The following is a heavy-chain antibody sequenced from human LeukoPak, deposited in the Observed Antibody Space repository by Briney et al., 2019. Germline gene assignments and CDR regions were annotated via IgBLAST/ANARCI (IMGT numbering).Heavy chain of an antibody. J-gene: IGHJ3*02. CDR1: GFTVSSNY. CDR2: IYSGGST. V-gene: IGHV3-66*01. CDR3: ARGDYHDSSGCPTKGAFDI. D-gene: IGHD3-22*01. Sequence: GGSLRLSCAASGFTVSSNYMSWVRQAPGKGLEWVSVIYSGGSTYYADSVKGRFTISRDNSKNTLYLQMNSLRAEDTAVYYCARGDYHDSSGCPTKGAFDIWGQGTMVTVSS.